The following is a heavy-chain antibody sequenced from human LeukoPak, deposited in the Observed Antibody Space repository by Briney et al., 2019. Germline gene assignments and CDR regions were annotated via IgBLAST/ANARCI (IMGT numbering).Heavy chain of an antibody. Sequence: GGSLRLSCAASGFTFSSYWMSWVRQAPGKGLEWVANIKQDGSEKYYVDSVKGRFTISRDNAKNSLYLQMNSLRAEDTAVHYCARAPGYDFWSGYSNWFDPWGQGTLVTVSS. CDR2: IKQDGSEK. D-gene: IGHD3-3*01. CDR1: GFTFSSYW. V-gene: IGHV3-7*01. J-gene: IGHJ5*02. CDR3: ARAPGYDFWSGYSNWFDP.